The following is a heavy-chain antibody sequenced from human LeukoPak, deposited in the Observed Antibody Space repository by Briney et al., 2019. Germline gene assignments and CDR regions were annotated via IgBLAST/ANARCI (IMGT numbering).Heavy chain of an antibody. CDR1: GFTFSSYG. CDR2: IWYDGSNK. CDR3: ARDQNGSGSYISGFDY. Sequence: GGSLRLSCAASGFTFSSYGMHWVRQAPGKGLEWVAVIWYDGSNKYYADSVKGRFTISRDNSKNTLYLQMNSLGAEDTAVYYCARDQNGSGSYISGFDYWGQGTLVTVSS. D-gene: IGHD3-10*01. V-gene: IGHV3-33*01. J-gene: IGHJ4*02.